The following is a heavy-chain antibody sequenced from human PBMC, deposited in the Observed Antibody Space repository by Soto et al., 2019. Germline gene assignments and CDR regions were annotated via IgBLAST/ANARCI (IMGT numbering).Heavy chain of an antibody. J-gene: IGHJ5*01. CDR1: GGSMSKDY. CDR2: VHKTGST. D-gene: IGHD6-19*01. CDR3: ARGYFSAWSDWFDS. V-gene: IGHV4-59*01. Sequence: SETLFPTFTVSGGSMSKDYWSLIRQPPGRGLEWIGCVHKTGSTNYNPSLKSRVTISMNTSKNQFLLKLSSVTAADTALYYCARGYFSAWSDWFDSWGQGILVTVS.